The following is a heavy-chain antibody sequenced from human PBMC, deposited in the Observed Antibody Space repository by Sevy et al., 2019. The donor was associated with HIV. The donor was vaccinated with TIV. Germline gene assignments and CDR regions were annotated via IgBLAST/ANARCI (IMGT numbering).Heavy chain of an antibody. CDR1: GFTFTSYT. CDR3: ARDEGGYDPLDY. J-gene: IGHJ4*02. Sequence: GGSLRLSCATSGFTFTSYTMNWVRQAPGKGLEWVSSISYSAEYIYYADSVKGRFTISRDNAKNSLFLQMNSLRVEDTAVYYSARDEGGYDPLDYWGQGTLVTVSS. CDR2: ISYSAEYI. V-gene: IGHV3-21*01. D-gene: IGHD3-16*01.